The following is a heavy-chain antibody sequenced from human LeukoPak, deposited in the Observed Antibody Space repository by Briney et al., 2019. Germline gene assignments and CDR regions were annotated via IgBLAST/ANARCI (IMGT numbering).Heavy chain of an antibody. D-gene: IGHD1-26*01. CDR2: INHSGST. CDR3: ARAPGGFPSYYFDY. Sequence: PSETLSLTCTVSGGSISSYYWSWIRQPPGKGLEWIGEINHSGSTNYNPSLKSRVTISVDTSKNQFSLKLSSVTAADTAVYYCARAPGGFPSYYFDYWGQGTLVTVSS. V-gene: IGHV4-34*01. CDR1: GGSISSYY. J-gene: IGHJ4*02.